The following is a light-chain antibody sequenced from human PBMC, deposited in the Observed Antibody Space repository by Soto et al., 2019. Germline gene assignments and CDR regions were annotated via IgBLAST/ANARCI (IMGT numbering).Light chain of an antibody. CDR3: SSYTSSTTLV. J-gene: IGLJ2*01. Sequence: QSVLTQPASVSGSPGQSITISCTGTSSDVGGYDYVSWYQQHPGKAPKLMIFDVTNRPSGVSTRFSGSKSGNTASLTISGLQADDEADYYCSSYTSSTTLVFGEGTKVTVL. V-gene: IGLV2-14*03. CDR1: SSDVGGYDY. CDR2: DVT.